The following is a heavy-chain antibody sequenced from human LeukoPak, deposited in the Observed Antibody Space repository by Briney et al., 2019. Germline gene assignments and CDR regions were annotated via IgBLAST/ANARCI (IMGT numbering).Heavy chain of an antibody. CDR3: TTEFLRIYCAGDCTSY. CDR2: IKSNSDGGTT. Sequence: GGSLRLSCAASGSTFSNAWMIWVRQAPGKGLEWVGRIKSNSDGGTTDYAAPVKGRFTISRDDSKNTLYLQMNSLKTEDTAVYYCTTEFLRIYCAGDCTSYWGQGTLVTVSS. V-gene: IGHV3-15*01. J-gene: IGHJ4*02. D-gene: IGHD2-21*02. CDR1: GSTFSNAW.